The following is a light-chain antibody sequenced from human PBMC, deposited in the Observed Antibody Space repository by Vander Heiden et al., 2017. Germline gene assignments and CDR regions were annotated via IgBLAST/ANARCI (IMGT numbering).Light chain of an antibody. CDR1: SPNIQSNT. Sequence: QSVLTHPPSASGTPGQSVTISCSGSSPNIQSNTVNWYQQLPGTAPKLLIYRDNQRPSGVPDRFSGSKSGTSASLAISGLQSEDEADYYCAAWDDGLKGYVFGTGTKVTVL. V-gene: IGLV1-44*01. J-gene: IGLJ1*01. CDR3: AAWDDGLKGYV. CDR2: RDN.